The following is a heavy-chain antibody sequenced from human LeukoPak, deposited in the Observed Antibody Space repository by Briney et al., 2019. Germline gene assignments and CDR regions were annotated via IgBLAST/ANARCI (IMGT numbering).Heavy chain of an antibody. CDR1: GGSISSSSYC. J-gene: IGHJ5*02. D-gene: IGHD4-17*01. Sequence: SETLSLTCTVSGGSISSSSYCWGWIRQPPGKGLEWIGSIYYSGSTYYNPSLKSRVTISVATSKNQFSLKLSSVTAADTAVYYCASYNGDYLDWFDPWGQGTLVTVSS. V-gene: IGHV4-39*01. CDR2: IYYSGST. CDR3: ASYNGDYLDWFDP.